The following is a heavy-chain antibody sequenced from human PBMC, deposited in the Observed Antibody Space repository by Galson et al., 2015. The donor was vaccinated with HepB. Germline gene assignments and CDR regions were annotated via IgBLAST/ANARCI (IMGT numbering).Heavy chain of an antibody. Sequence: SLRLSCAVSGFTFSTYAIPWVRQAPGKGPQWVSTIRNGGGSTYYADSVKGRFTISRDNSKNTLYLQMNSLRAEDTAVYYCAKGTPFDWQLFFDDWGQGTLVTVSS. V-gene: IGHV3-23*01. J-gene: IGHJ4*02. CDR2: IRNGGGST. CDR1: GFTFSTYA. CDR3: AKGTPFDWQLFFDD. D-gene: IGHD3-9*01.